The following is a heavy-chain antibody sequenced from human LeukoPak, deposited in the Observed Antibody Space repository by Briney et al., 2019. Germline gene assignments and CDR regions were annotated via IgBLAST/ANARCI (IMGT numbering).Heavy chain of an antibody. CDR1: GGSISSYY. CDR2: IYYSGST. J-gene: IGHJ3*02. V-gene: IGHV4-59*12. Sequence: SSETLSLTCTVSGGSISSYYWSWIRQPPGKGLEWIGYIYYSGSTNYNPSLKSRVTISVDRSKNQFSLKLSSVTAADTAVYYCARECGGDCLGAFDIWGQGTMVTVSS. CDR3: ARECGGDCLGAFDI. D-gene: IGHD2-21*02.